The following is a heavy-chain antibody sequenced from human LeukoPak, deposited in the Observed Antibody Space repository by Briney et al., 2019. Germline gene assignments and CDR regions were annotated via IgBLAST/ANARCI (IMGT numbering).Heavy chain of an antibody. CDR1: GFTFDDYA. CDR2: INGDGGSS. J-gene: IGHJ6*02. D-gene: IGHD5-24*01. CDR3: AAGRVEMATVSYYYGMDV. V-gene: IGHV3-43*02. Sequence: GGSLRLSCAASGFTFDDYAMHWVRQAPGKGLEWVSLINGDGGSSYYPDSVKGRFTISRDNSKNSLYLQMNSLRTEDTALYYCAAGRVEMATVSYYYGMDVWGQGTTVTVSS.